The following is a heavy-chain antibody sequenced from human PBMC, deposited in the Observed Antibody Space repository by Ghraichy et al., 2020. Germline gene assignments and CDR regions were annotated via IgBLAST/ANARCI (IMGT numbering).Heavy chain of an antibody. V-gene: IGHV3-64*01. Sequence: GGSLRLSCAASGFTFSSYAMHWVRQAPGKGLEYVSAISSNGGSTYYANSVKGRFTISRDNSKNTLYLQMGSLRAEDMAVYYCARYLDHTLDYWGQGTLVTVSS. CDR2: ISSNGGST. CDR3: ARYLDHTLDY. D-gene: IGHD1-1*01. CDR1: GFTFSSYA. J-gene: IGHJ4*02.